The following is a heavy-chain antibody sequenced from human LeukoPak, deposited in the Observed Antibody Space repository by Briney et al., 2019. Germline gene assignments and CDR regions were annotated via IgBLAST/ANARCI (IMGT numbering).Heavy chain of an antibody. CDR2: ITSSGGST. CDR1: GFTFGSNG. J-gene: IGHJ4*02. Sequence: GGSLRLSCAASGFTFGSNGMSWVRQAPGKGLEWVSSITSSGGSTYYADSVKGRFTISRDNSKSTLYLQMKSLRAEDTAVYFCAKSDAYDTTYYFDFWGQGTLVTVSS. CDR3: AKSDAYDTTYYFDF. D-gene: IGHD3-22*01. V-gene: IGHV3-23*01.